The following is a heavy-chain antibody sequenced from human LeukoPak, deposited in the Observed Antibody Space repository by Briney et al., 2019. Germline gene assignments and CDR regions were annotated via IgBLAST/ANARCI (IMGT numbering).Heavy chain of an antibody. CDR2: IIPIFGTA. CDR1: GGTFSSYA. J-gene: IGHJ6*03. V-gene: IGHV1-69*05. Sequence: ASVKVSCKASGGTFSSYAISWVRQAPGQGLEWMGGIIPIFGTANYAQKFQGRVTITTDESTSTAYMELSSLRSEDTAVYYCARVFDLIPWNDAYYYYMDVWGKGTTVTVSS. D-gene: IGHD1-1*01. CDR3: ARVFDLIPWNDAYYYYMDV.